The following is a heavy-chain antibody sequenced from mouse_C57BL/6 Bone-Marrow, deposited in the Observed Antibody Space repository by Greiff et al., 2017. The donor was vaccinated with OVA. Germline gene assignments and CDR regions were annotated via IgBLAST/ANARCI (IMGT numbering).Heavy chain of an antibody. D-gene: IGHD1-1*01. CDR3: ASPYYYGSSYDWYFDV. CDR1: GYTFTDYY. Sequence: VQLQQSGPELVKPGASVKISCKASGYTFTDYYINWVKQRPGQGLEWIGWIFPGSGSTYYNEKFKGKATLTVDKASSTAYMLLSSLTVEYSAVYFCASPYYYGSSYDWYFDVWGTGTTVTVSS. J-gene: IGHJ1*03. CDR2: IFPGSGST. V-gene: IGHV1-75*01.